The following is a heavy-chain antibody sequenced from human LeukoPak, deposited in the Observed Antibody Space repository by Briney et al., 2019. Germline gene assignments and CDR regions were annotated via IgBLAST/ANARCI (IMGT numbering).Heavy chain of an antibody. CDR1: GYTFTGYY. J-gene: IGHJ6*03. CDR3: AKDAANKVRGVHYFYMDV. CDR2: VNPNSGGT. Sequence: ASVKVSCKTFGYTFTGYYIHWVRRAPGQGLEWVGRVNPNSGGTNYAQMFQGRVTMTRDTSISTAYMELSGLISDDTAVYYCAKDAANKVRGVHYFYMDVWGKGTTVTVSS. D-gene: IGHD3-10*01. V-gene: IGHV1-2*06.